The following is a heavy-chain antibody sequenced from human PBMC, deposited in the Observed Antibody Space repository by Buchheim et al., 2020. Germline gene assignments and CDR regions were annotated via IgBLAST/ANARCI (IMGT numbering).Heavy chain of an antibody. CDR1: GGSFSGYY. J-gene: IGHJ2*01. Sequence: QVQLQQWGAGLLKPSETLSLTCAVYGGSFSGYYWSWIRQPPGKGLEWIGEINHSGSTNYNPSLKSRVTISVDTSKNTFSLKLSSVTAADTAIYYCARRNYYGLDTDLWGRGTL. CDR3: ARRNYYGLDTDL. V-gene: IGHV4-34*01. CDR2: INHSGST. D-gene: IGHD3-10*01.